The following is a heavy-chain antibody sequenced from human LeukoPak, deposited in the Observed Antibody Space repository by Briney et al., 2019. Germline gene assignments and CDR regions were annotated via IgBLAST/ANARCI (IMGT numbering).Heavy chain of an antibody. J-gene: IGHJ4*02. CDR2: INSDGSST. Sequence: GGSLRLSCAASGLTFSTYAMSWVRQAPGKGLVWVSRINSDGSSTTYADSVKGRFTISRDNARNTLYLQMNSLRAEDTAVYYCARGRGTIYMFDYWGQGTLVTVSS. CDR1: GLTFSTYA. CDR3: ARGRGTIYMFDY. V-gene: IGHV3-74*01. D-gene: IGHD2/OR15-2a*01.